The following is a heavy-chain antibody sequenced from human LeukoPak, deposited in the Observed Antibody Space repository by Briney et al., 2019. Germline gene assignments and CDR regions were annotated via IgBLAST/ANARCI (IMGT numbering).Heavy chain of an antibody. J-gene: IGHJ4*02. CDR1: GGSISSYY. CDR2: IYYNGST. CDR3: ARDPHYDFWSGHFDY. V-gene: IGHV4-59*01. D-gene: IGHD3-3*01. Sequence: SETLSLTCTVSGGSISSYYWSWIRQPPGKGLEWIGYIYYNGSTNYNPSLKSRVTISVDTSKNQFSLKLSSVTAADTAVYYCARDPHYDFWSGHFDYWGQGTLVTVSS.